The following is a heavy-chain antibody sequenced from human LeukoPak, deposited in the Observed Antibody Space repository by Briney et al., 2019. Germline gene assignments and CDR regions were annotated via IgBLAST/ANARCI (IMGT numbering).Heavy chain of an antibody. CDR2: IIPIFGTA. V-gene: IGHV1-69*13. CDR1: GGTFISYA. D-gene: IGHD3-3*01. Sequence: GASVKVSCKASGGTFISYAISWVRQAPGQGLEWMGGIIPIFGTANYAQKFQGRVTITADESTSTAYMELNSLRSEDTAVYYCARGDDFWSGSHYYYGMDVWGQGTTVTVSS. J-gene: IGHJ6*02. CDR3: ARGDDFWSGSHYYYGMDV.